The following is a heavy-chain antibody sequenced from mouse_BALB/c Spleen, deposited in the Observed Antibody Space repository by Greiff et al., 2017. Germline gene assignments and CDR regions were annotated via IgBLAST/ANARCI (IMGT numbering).Heavy chain of an antibody. CDR3: ARGANWDGYWYFDV. J-gene: IGHJ1*01. CDR2: IWGDGST. Sequence: QVQLQQSGPGLVAPSQSLSITCTVSGFSLTGYGVNWVRQPPRKGLEWLGMIWGDGSTDYNSALKSRLSISKDNSKSQVFLKMNSLQTDDTARYYCARGANWDGYWYFDVWGAGTTVTVSS. CDR1: GFSLTGYG. D-gene: IGHD4-1*02. V-gene: IGHV2-6-7*01.